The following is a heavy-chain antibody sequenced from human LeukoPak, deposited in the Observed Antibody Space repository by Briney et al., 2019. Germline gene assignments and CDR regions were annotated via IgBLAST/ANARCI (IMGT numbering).Heavy chain of an antibody. Sequence: GGSLRLFCAASGFTVSSNYMSWVRQAPGKGLEWVSVIYSGGSTYYADSVKGRFTISRDNSKNTLYLQMNSLRAEDTAVYYCARLPAASRMDVWGKGTTVTVSS. V-gene: IGHV3-53*01. CDR3: ARLPAASRMDV. J-gene: IGHJ6*04. CDR1: GFTVSSNY. CDR2: IYSGGST. D-gene: IGHD2-2*01.